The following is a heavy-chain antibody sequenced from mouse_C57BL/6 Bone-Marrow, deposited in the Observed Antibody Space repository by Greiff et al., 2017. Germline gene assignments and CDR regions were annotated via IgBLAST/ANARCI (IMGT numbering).Heavy chain of an antibody. CDR2: IRNKANGYTT. Sequence: EVKLMESGGGLVQPGGSLSLSCAASGFTFTDYYMSWVRQPPGKALEWLGFIRNKANGYTTEYSASVKGRFTISRDNSQSILYLQMNALRAEDSAAYCCANTAVVATRYWYFDVWGTGTTVTVSS. D-gene: IGHD1-1*01. CDR3: ANTAVVATRYWYFDV. J-gene: IGHJ1*03. CDR1: GFTFTDYY. V-gene: IGHV7-3*01.